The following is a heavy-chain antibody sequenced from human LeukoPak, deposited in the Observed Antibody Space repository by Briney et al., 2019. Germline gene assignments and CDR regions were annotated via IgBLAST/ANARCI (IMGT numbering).Heavy chain of an antibody. CDR1: GFTVSSNY. J-gene: IGHJ4*02. CDR3: AREGGSGSWPFDY. D-gene: IGHD3-10*01. V-gene: IGHV3-66*01. Sequence: PGGSLRLSCAASGFTVSSNYMSWVRQAPGKGLEWVSVIYSGGSTYYADSVKGRFTISRDNSKNTLYLQMNSLRAEDTAVYYCAREGGSGSWPFDYWGQGTLVTVSS. CDR2: IYSGGST.